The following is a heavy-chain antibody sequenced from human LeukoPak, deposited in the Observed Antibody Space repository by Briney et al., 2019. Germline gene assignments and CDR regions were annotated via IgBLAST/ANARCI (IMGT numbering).Heavy chain of an antibody. CDR1: GSTFSSHA. D-gene: IGHD2-8*01. J-gene: IGHJ4*02. Sequence: HPGGSLRLSCAASGSTFSSHAMSWVRQAPGKGLEWVSSISDSGSNTYYADSERGRFTISRDNSKNTLYLQMNSLRAEDTALYYCARGMYQKYYFDYWGQGTLVTVSS. CDR2: ISDSGSNT. CDR3: ARGMYQKYYFDY. V-gene: IGHV3-23*01.